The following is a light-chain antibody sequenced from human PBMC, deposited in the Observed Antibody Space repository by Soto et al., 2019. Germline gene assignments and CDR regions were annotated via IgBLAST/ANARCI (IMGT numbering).Light chain of an antibody. CDR2: KAS. Sequence: DVQMTQSPSTLSASVGDRVTITCRASQGIRYWLAWYQQKPGKAPKLLIYKASTLKSGVPSRFSGSGSGTEFTLTISSLQPDDFATYYCQHYNSYSEAFGQGTKVDIK. J-gene: IGKJ1*01. CDR3: QHYNSYSEA. V-gene: IGKV1-5*03. CDR1: QGIRYW.